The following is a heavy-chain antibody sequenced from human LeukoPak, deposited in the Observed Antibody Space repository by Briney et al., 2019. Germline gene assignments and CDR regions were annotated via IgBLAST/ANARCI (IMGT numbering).Heavy chain of an antibody. Sequence: GASVKVSCKASGGTFSSYTISWVRQAPGQGLEWMGRIIPILGIANYAQKFQGRVTITADKSTSTAYMELSSLRSEDTAVYCCAKELRFLEWFQGDVWGKGTTVTVSS. D-gene: IGHD3-3*01. CDR1: GGTFSSYT. V-gene: IGHV1-69*02. CDR3: AKELRFLEWFQGDV. CDR2: IIPILGIA. J-gene: IGHJ6*04.